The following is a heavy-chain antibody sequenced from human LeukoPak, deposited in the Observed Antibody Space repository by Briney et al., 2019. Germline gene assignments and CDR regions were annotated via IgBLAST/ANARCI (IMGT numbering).Heavy chain of an antibody. Sequence: PSETLSLTCAVYGGSFSGYYWSWIRHPPGKGLEWLGEINHSGSTNYNPSLKSRVTISVDTSKNQCSLKLSSVTAADTAVYYCARGLPTDIVVVVAATVGYFDYWGQGTLVTVSS. V-gene: IGHV4-34*01. CDR3: ARGLPTDIVVVVAATVGYFDY. CDR1: GGSFSGYY. D-gene: IGHD2-15*01. CDR2: INHSGST. J-gene: IGHJ4*02.